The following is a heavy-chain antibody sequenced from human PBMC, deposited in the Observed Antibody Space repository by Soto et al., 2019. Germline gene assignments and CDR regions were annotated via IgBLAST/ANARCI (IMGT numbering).Heavy chain of an antibody. V-gene: IGHV3-23*01. D-gene: IGHD5-12*01. CDR2: ISGSGYGT. Sequence: EVQLLESGGGLVQSGGSLRLSCSASGFTFSSYAMTWVRQAPGKGLEWVSSISGSGYGTYYADSVKGRFTVSRDNSKNILYLQMNSLRTEDTAIYYCAIVSNSDNEEGGDYWGQGTLVTVSS. CDR3: AIVSNSDNEEGGDY. J-gene: IGHJ4*02. CDR1: GFTFSSYA.